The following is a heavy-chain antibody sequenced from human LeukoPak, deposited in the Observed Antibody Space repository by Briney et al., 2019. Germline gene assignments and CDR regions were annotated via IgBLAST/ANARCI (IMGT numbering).Heavy chain of an antibody. J-gene: IGHJ4*02. CDR1: GGTFSSYA. Sequence: GSSVKVSCKASGGTFSSYAISWVRQAPGQGLEWMGGIIPIFGTANYAQKFQGRVTITADKSTSTAYMELSSLGSEDTAVYYCAREGYCSSTSCPRRSRYFDYWGQGTLVTVSS. V-gene: IGHV1-69*06. D-gene: IGHD2-2*01. CDR3: AREGYCSSTSCPRRSRYFDY. CDR2: IIPIFGTA.